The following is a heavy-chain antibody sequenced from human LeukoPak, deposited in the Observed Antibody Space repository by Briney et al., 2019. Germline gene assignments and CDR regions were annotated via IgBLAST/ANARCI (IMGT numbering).Heavy chain of an antibody. V-gene: IGHV4-59*08. CDR2: IYVTGN. CDR1: GGSIGTYY. D-gene: IGHD3-16*02. CDR3: ARHIGGGIEDMDV. Sequence: PSETLSLTCTVSGGSIGTYYWSWVRQSPGKGLEWIGYIYVTGNRYNPYLQSRVTISVDTSRNQYFLKMSSVTAADTAVYYCARHIGGGIEDMDVWGKGTKVTVSS. J-gene: IGHJ6*03.